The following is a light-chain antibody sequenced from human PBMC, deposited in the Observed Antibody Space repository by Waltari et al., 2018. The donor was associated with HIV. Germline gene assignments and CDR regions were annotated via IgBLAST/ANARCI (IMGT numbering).Light chain of an antibody. Sequence: QSVLTQPPSACGTPGQSIILSCPGGMAHHESNYVNLFQHLPGTAPTLLIQKNNQRTSGVPDRFSASKSGTSASLAIRGLRSEDEADYYCGAWDDSLSAWVFGGGTKLSVL. CDR3: GAWDDSLSAWV. CDR2: KNN. CDR1: MAHHESNY. J-gene: IGLJ3*02. V-gene: IGLV1-47*01.